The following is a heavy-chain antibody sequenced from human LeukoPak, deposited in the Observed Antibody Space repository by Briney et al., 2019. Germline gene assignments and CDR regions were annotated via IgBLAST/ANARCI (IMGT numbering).Heavy chain of an antibody. Sequence: SVKVSCKASGGTFSSYAISWVRQAPGQGLEWMGGIIPIFGTANYAQKFQGRVTITADESTRTAYMELSSLRSEDTAVYYCASTVVVPAATYYGMDVWGKGTTVTVSS. J-gene: IGHJ6*04. CDR2: IIPIFGTA. CDR3: ASTVVVPAATYYGMDV. V-gene: IGHV1-69*01. CDR1: GGTFSSYA. D-gene: IGHD2-2*01.